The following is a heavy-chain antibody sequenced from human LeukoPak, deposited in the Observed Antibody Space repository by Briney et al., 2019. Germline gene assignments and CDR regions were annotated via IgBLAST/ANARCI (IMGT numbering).Heavy chain of an antibody. V-gene: IGHV4-34*01. Sequence: SETLSLTCAVYGGSFSGYYWSWIRQPPGKGLEWIGEINHSGSTNYNPSLKSRVTISVDTSKNQFSLKLSSVTAADTAVYYCARPNWNYDWFDPWGQGTLVTVSS. CDR1: GGSFSGYY. J-gene: IGHJ5*02. CDR3: ARPNWNYDWFDP. CDR2: INHSGST. D-gene: IGHD1-7*01.